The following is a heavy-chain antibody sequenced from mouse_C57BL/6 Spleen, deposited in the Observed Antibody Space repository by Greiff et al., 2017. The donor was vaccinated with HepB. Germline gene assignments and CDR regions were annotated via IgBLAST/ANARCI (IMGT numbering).Heavy chain of an antibody. Sequence: EVQLQQSGPGLVKPSQSLSLTCTVTGYSITSGYGWNWIRQFPGNKLEWMGYISYSGSTNCNPSLQSRISITRDTSKNQFFLQLNSVTTEDTATYYCARTARIKYWGQGTTLTVSS. V-gene: IGHV3-2*02. CDR2: ISYSGST. D-gene: IGHD1-2*01. CDR3: ARTARIKY. CDR1: GYSITSGYG. J-gene: IGHJ2*01.